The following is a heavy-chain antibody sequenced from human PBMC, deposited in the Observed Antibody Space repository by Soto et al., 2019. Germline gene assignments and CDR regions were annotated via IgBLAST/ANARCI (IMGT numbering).Heavy chain of an antibody. J-gene: IGHJ6*03. V-gene: IGHV1-24*01. CDR2: FDPEDGET. CDR1: GYTLTELS. Sequence: ASVKVSCKVSGYTLTELSMHWVRQAPGKGLEWMGGFDPEDGETIYAQKFQGRVTMTEDTSTDTAYMELSSLRSEDTAVYYCATDRYQLLDSYYYMDVWGKGTTVTVSS. CDR3: ATDRYQLLDSYYYMDV. D-gene: IGHD2-2*01.